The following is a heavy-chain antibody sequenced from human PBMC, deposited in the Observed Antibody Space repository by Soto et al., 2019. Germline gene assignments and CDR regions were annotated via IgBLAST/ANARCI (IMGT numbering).Heavy chain of an antibody. CDR1: GFTFSSYS. D-gene: IGHD5-12*01. Sequence: GGSLRLSCAASGFTFSSYSMNWVRQAPGKGLEWVSYISSSSSTIYYADSVKGRFTISRDNAKNSLYLQMNSLRAEDTAVYYCASQSSEWLLFASWGQGTLVTVS. CDR2: ISSSSSTI. CDR3: ASQSSEWLLFAS. J-gene: IGHJ4*02. V-gene: IGHV3-48*01.